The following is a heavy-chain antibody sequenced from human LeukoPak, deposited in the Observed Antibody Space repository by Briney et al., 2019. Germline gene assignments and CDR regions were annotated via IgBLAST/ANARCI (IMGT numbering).Heavy chain of an antibody. CDR1: GGSISSSSYY. D-gene: IGHD3-9*01. Sequence: SETLSLTCTVSGGSISSSSYYWGWIRQPPGKGLEWIGYIYYSGSTNYNPSLKSRVTISVDTSKNQFSLKLSSVTAADTAVYYCARVDRILHYDILTGYYNVGGYYFDYWGQGTLVTVSS. J-gene: IGHJ4*02. CDR2: IYYSGST. CDR3: ARVDRILHYDILTGYYNVGGYYFDY. V-gene: IGHV4-61*05.